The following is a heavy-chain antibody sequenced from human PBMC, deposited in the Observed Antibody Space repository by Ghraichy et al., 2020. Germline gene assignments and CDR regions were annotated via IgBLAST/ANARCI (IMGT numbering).Heavy chain of an antibody. J-gene: IGHJ3*02. CDR2: IYSGGST. CDR3: ARDGPYCSRSCAFDI. D-gene: IGHD2-2*01. Sequence: GGSLRLSCAASGFTVSSNYMSWVRQAPGKGLEWVSVIYSGGSTYYADSVKGRFTISRDNSKNTLYLQMNSLRAEDTAVYYCARDGPYCSRSCAFDIWGQGTMVTVSS. V-gene: IGHV3-53*01. CDR1: GFTVSSNY.